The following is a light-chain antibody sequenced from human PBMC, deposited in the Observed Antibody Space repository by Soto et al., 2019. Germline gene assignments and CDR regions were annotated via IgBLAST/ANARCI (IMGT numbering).Light chain of an antibody. CDR1: QSVSSN. CDR3: QQRSNPPIT. J-gene: IGKJ5*01. V-gene: IGKV3D-20*02. CDR2: AAS. Sequence: IVMTQSPATLSVSPWERATLSCRASQSVSSNLAWYQQKPGQAPRVLIYAASTRATGIPDRFSGSGSGTDFTLTINRVEPEDFAVYYCQQRSNPPITFGQGTRLEIK.